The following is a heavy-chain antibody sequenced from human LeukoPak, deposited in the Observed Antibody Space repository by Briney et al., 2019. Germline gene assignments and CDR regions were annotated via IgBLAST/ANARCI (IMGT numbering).Heavy chain of an antibody. V-gene: IGHV3-23*01. CDR2: ISGSGGST. CDR3: AKDLERDQSIQLWFDAFDI. J-gene: IGHJ3*02. Sequence: GGSLRLSCAASGFIFSNYAMSWVRQAPGKGLEWVSAISGSGGSTYYADSVKGRFTISRDNSKNTLYLQMNSLRAEDTAVYYCAKDLERDQSIQLWFDAFDIWGQGTMVTVSS. D-gene: IGHD5-18*01. CDR1: GFIFSNYA.